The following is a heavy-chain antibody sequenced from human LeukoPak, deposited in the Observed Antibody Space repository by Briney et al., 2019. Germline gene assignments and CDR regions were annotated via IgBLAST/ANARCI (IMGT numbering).Heavy chain of an antibody. J-gene: IGHJ5*02. D-gene: IGHD3-10*01. CDR1: GYTFTSYG. CDR3: ARDILWFGEFSPNNWFDP. Sequence: GASVKVSCKASGYTFTSYGISWVRQAPGQGLEWMGWISAYNGNTNYAQKLQGRVTMTTDTSTSTAYMELRSLRSDDTAVYYCARDILWFGEFSPNNWFDPWGQGTLVTASS. CDR2: ISAYNGNT. V-gene: IGHV1-18*01.